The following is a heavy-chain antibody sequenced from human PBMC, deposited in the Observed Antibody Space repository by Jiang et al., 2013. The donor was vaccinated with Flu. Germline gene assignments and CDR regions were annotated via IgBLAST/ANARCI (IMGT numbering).Heavy chain of an antibody. V-gene: IGHV3-74*01. CDR2: SKGDGSFT. D-gene: IGHD5-18*01. J-gene: IGHJ4*02. CDR3: VRGGGYRFAPLDY. Sequence: VQLLESGGGLVQPGGSLRLSCAASGFSFNNYYMFWVRQAPGKGLVWVALSKGDGSFTTYAGSVRGRFTISRDSANQTVYLQMNSLRAEDTAVYYCVRGGGYRFAPLDYWGQGTLVTVSS. CDR1: GFSFNNYY.